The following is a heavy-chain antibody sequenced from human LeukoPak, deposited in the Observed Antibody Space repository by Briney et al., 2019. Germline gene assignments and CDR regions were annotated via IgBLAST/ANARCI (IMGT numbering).Heavy chain of an antibody. V-gene: IGHV3-30*02. J-gene: IGHJ4*02. CDR1: GINFRSSG. CDR3: AREGGRAAAGRFDY. CDR2: IQNDGSDK. Sequence: PGGSLRLSCAASGINFRSSGMHWVRQAPGKGLEWVTFIQNDGSDKSYAGSVKGRFTISRDNSKNTVYLHMNSLRADDTALYYCAREGGRAAAGRFDYWGQGTLVTVSS. D-gene: IGHD6-13*01.